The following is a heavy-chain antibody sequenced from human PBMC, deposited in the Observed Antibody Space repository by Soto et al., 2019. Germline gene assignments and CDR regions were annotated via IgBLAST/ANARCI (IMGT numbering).Heavy chain of an antibody. D-gene: IGHD3-10*01. J-gene: IGHJ4*02. CDR1: GHSISSGYY. V-gene: IGHV4-38-2*01. CDR3: ARGEYYGSGNYFDY. CDR2: FYHSGST. Sequence: QVQLQESGPGLVKPSETLSLTCAVSGHSISSGYYWGWIRQPPGKGLEWIGRFYHSGSTYYNPSLKSRVTISVDTSKNQFSLKLSSVTAADTAVYYCARGEYYGSGNYFDYWGQGTLVTVSS.